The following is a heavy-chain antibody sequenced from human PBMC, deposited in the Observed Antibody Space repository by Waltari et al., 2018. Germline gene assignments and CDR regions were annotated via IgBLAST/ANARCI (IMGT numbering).Heavy chain of an antibody. CDR2: RNPILGTA. J-gene: IGHJ3*02. D-gene: IGHD6-19*01. V-gene: IGHV1-69*01. Sequence: QVQLVQSGAEVKKPGSSVKVSCKASGGTFSSYAISWVRQAPGQGLEWMGGRNPILGTAKHAKKFKGGVTITAEESTGTAYMELRSLRAEDTAVYYCARPLANSSGGTIGAFDIWAKGQWSPSLQ. CDR1: GGTFSSYA. CDR3: ARPLANSSGGTIGAFDI.